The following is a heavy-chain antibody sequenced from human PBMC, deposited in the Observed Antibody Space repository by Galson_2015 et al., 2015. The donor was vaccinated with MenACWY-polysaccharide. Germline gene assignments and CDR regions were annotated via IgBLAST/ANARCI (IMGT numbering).Heavy chain of an antibody. D-gene: IGHD2-2*02. V-gene: IGHV3-74*01. CDR2: INSDGFSI. J-gene: IGHJ4*02. CDR3: ARIHCATTACYIN. Sequence: SLRLSCAASGFTSSSFSTSTMTWVRQAPGKGLVWVSRINSDGFSISYADSVKGRFTISRDNARNTLYLQINSLRVEDTAVYYCARIHCATTACYINWGQGTLVTVSS. CDR1: GFTSSSFS.